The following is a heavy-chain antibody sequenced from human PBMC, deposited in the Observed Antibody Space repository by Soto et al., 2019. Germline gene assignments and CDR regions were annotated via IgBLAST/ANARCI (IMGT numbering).Heavy chain of an antibody. Sequence: QLRLQESGPRLLKPSATLSLTCGVSGGSVSSGAFSWGWVRQPPGKGPEWIASIHNSGSTNSNPSLHSRASISFETSRNEIYLTLTSVAAADTSLYYRVRLPPTVTPGRNFYFYMDVWGKGTTVTVSS. CDR1: GGSVSSGAFS. CDR2: IHNSGST. CDR3: VRLPPTVTPGRNFYFYMDV. J-gene: IGHJ6*03. D-gene: IGHD4-17*01. V-gene: IGHV4-39*01.